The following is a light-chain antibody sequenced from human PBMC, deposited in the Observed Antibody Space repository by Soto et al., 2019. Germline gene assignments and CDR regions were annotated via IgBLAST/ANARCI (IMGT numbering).Light chain of an antibody. Sequence: QSALTQPASVSGSPGQAITISCTATSSDVGAYNFVSWYQQHPGTAPKLMIYEVSNRPSGVSSRFSGSKSGNTASLTISGLQADDEGDYYCSSFTTSSTYVFGT. CDR2: EVS. CDR3: SSFTTSSTYV. V-gene: IGLV2-14*01. J-gene: IGLJ1*01. CDR1: SSDVGAYNF.